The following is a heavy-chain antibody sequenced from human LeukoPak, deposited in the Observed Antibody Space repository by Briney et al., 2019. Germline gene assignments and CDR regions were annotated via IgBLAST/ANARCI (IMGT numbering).Heavy chain of an antibody. D-gene: IGHD2-21*02. V-gene: IGHV4-4*07. CDR1: GGSISSYY. CDR2: IYTSGST. J-gene: IGHJ3*02. CDR3: ARGRSHCRADAFDI. Sequence: SETLSLTCTVSGGSISSYYWSWIRQPAGKGLEWIGRIYTSGSTNYNPSLKSRVTMSVDTSKNQFSLKLSSVTAADTAVYYCARGRSHCRADAFDIWGQGTMVTVSS.